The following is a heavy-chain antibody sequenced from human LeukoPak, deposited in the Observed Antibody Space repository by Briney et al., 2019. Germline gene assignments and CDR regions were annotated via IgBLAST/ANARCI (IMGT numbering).Heavy chain of an antibody. D-gene: IGHD4-17*01. CDR1: GGSISSYY. J-gene: IGHJ6*02. V-gene: IGHV4-4*07. CDR3: ARGRRATVTTFDYYGMDV. Sequence: PSETLSLTCTVSGGSISSYYWSWIRQPAGKGLEWIGRIYTSGSTNYNPSLKSRVTISVDTSKNQFSLKLSSVAAADTAVYYCARGRRATVTTFDYYGMDVWGQGTTVTVSS. CDR2: IYTSGST.